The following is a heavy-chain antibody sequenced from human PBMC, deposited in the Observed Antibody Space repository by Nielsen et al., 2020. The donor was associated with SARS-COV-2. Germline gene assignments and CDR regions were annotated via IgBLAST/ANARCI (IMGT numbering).Heavy chain of an antibody. CDR2: IHNIGST. D-gene: IGHD6-19*01. J-gene: IGHJ4*02. Sequence: SETLSLTCTVSGASIRSYYWSWIRRPPGKGLEWIGYIHNIGSTNYNPSLKSRVTISADTSKNQFSMKLSSVTAADTAVYYCATVGSGWYKYFDYWGQGTLVTVSS. CDR1: GASIRSYY. CDR3: ATVGSGWYKYFDY. V-gene: IGHV4-59*12.